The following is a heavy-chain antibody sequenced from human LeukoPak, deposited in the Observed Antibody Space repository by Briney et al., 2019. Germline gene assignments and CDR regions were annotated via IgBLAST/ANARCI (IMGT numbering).Heavy chain of an antibody. CDR3: ARGPDIVVVPAAMWGKRGTKAFDY. D-gene: IGHD2-2*01. V-gene: IGHV4-34*01. Sequence: SETLSLTCAVYGGSFSGYYWSWIRQPPGKGLEWIGEINHSGSTNYNPSLKSRVTISVDTSKNQFSLKLSSVTAADTAVYYCARGPDIVVVPAAMWGKRGTKAFDYWGQGTLVTVSS. CDR2: INHSGST. J-gene: IGHJ4*02. CDR1: GGSFSGYY.